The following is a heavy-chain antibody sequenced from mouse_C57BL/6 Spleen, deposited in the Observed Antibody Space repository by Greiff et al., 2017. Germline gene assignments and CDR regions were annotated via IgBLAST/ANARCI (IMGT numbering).Heavy chain of an antibody. V-gene: IGHV1-4*01. CDR1: GYTFTSYT. Sequence: VQLQQSGAELARPGASVKMSCKASGYTFTSYTMNWVKQRPGQGLEWIGYINPSSGYTKYNQKFKDKATLTADKSSSTAYVQLSSLTSEDSAFYYGAEGTTVVATGAMDYWGQGTSVTVSS. D-gene: IGHD1-1*01. CDR2: INPSSGYT. J-gene: IGHJ4*01. CDR3: AEGTTVVATGAMDY.